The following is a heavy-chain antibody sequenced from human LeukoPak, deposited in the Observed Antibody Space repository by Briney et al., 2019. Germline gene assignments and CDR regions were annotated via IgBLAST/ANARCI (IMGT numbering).Heavy chain of an antibody. V-gene: IGHV4-39*01. CDR1: GGSISSSSYY. CDR3: ARVAATPYNWFDP. Sequence: SETLSLPCTVSGGSISSSSYYWGWIRQPPGKGLEWIGSIYYSGSTYYNPSLKSRVTISVDTSKNQFSLKLSSVTAADTAVYYCARVAATPYNWFDPWGQGTLVTVSS. CDR2: IYYSGST. J-gene: IGHJ5*02. D-gene: IGHD2-15*01.